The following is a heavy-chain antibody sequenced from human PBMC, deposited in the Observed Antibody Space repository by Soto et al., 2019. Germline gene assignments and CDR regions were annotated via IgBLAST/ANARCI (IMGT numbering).Heavy chain of an antibody. CDR2: ISSSGSTI. J-gene: IGHJ3*02. Sequence: GGSLRLSCAASGFTFSSYEMNCVRQAPGKGLEWVSYISSSGSTIYYADSVKRRFTISRDNAKNSLYLQMNSLRAEDTAVYYCARERAYSSASDAFDISGQGTMVTVSS. D-gene: IGHD6-19*01. V-gene: IGHV3-48*03. CDR3: ARERAYSSASDAFDI. CDR1: GFTFSSYE.